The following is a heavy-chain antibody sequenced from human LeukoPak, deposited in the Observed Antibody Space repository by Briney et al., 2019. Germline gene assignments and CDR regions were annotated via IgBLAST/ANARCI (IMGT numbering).Heavy chain of an antibody. V-gene: IGHV3-30*18. Sequence: SGGSLRLSCAASGFTFSSYGMHWVRQAPGKGLGWVAVISYDGSNKYHADSVKGRFTISRDNSKNTLYLQMNSLRAEDTAVYYCAKTPGFGELLFPIDYWGQGILVTVSS. CDR3: AKTPGFGELLFPIDY. D-gene: IGHD3-10*01. CDR1: GFTFSSYG. J-gene: IGHJ4*02. CDR2: ISYDGSNK.